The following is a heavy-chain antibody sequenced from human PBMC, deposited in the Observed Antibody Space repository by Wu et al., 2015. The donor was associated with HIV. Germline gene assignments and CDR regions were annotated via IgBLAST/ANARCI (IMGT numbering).Heavy chain of an antibody. CDR2: MNPHSGNT. D-gene: IGHD3-3*01. Sequence: QVQLVQSGAEVKKPGASVKVSCKASRYTFTSYDINWVRQAAGQGLEWMGWMNPHSGNTGYAQKFQGRVTMTRNTSISTAYMELSSLTSDDTAVYFCARRAVISFGDWFDPSGQGTLVTVSS. CDR3: ARRAVISFGDWFDP. V-gene: IGHV1-8*01. CDR1: RYTFTSYD. J-gene: IGHJ5*02.